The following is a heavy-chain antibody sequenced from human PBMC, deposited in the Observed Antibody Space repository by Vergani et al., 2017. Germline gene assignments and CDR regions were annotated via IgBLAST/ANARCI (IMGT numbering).Heavy chain of an antibody. Sequence: QVQLVQSGAEVKKPGASVKVSCKASGYTFTSYGISWVRQAPGQGLEWMGWISAYNGNTNYAQKLQGRVTMTTDTSTSTAYMELRSLRSDDTAVYYCARDLWAAVAGTIDYFDYWGQGTLVTVSS. D-gene: IGHD6-19*01. CDR2: ISAYNGNT. J-gene: IGHJ4*02. V-gene: IGHV1-18*01. CDR3: ARDLWAAVAGTIDYFDY. CDR1: GYTFTSYG.